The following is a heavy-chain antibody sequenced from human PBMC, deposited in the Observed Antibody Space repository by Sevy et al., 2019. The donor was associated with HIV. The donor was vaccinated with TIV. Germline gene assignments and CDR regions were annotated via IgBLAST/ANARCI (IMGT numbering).Heavy chain of an antibody. Sequence: SETLSLTCTVFGGSISSYYWNWIRQPPGKGLEWIGYIYYSGSTNYNPSLKSRVTISVDMSKNQFSLQLSSVNAADTAVYYCARESPLGVEWELSRPQNWFDPWGQGTLVTVSS. D-gene: IGHD1-26*01. CDR1: GGSISSYY. J-gene: IGHJ5*02. CDR2: IYYSGST. V-gene: IGHV4-59*01. CDR3: ARESPLGVEWELSRPQNWFDP.